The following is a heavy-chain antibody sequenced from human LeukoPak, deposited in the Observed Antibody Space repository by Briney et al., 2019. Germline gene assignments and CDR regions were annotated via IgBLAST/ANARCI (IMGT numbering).Heavy chain of an antibody. Sequence: GGSQRLSCTTSGFIFKDFPMNWVRQAPGKGLEWISNIRTTAEGAKYAYYADSVKGRVTISRDDGKNTLYLHMNRLRDDQTAVYYCETDQGYAFDYCGQGILVTVSS. CDR2: IRTTAEGAKYA. D-gene: IGHD2-8*01. CDR3: ETDQGYAFDY. J-gene: IGHJ4*02. V-gene: IGHV3-48*02. CDR1: GFIFKDFP.